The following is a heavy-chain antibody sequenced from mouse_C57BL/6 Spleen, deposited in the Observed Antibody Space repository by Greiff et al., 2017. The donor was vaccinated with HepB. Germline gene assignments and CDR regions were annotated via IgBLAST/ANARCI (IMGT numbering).Heavy chain of an antibody. Sequence: VQLQQSGPELVKPGASVKISCKASGYAFSSSWMNWVKQRPGKGLEWIGRIYPGDGDTNYNGKFKGKATLTADKSSSTAYMQLSSLTSEDSAVYFCARSTDYYYGSSYGVYWGQGTTLTVSS. D-gene: IGHD1-1*01. V-gene: IGHV1-82*01. CDR3: ARSTDYYYGSSYGVY. CDR1: GYAFSSSW. J-gene: IGHJ2*01. CDR2: IYPGDGDT.